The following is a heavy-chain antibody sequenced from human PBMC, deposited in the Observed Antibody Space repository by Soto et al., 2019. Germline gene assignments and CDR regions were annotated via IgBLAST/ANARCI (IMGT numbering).Heavy chain of an antibody. CDR1: GYSISSYY. CDR2: IFHTGSA. V-gene: IGHV4-59*08. J-gene: IGHJ4*02. CDR3: AREDIVTTTSGSPVGY. Sequence: SETLSLTCTFSGYSISSYYWSWIRQPPGKGLEWIGYIFHTGSANYNPSLKSRVTISIDTSKNQFSLRLSSVTAADTAVYYCAREDIVTTTSGSPVGYWGQGTLVTVSS. D-gene: IGHD5-12*01.